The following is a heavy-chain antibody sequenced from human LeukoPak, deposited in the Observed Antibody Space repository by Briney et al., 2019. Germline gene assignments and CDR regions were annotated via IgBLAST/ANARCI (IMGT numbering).Heavy chain of an antibody. CDR3: ASLDSIIDY. V-gene: IGHV4-34*01. CDR1: GGSFSGYY. D-gene: IGHD4-11*01. J-gene: IGHJ4*02. CDR2: INHSGST. Sequence: ETLSLTCAVYGGSFSGYYWSWIRQPPGKGLEWIGEINHSGSTNYNPSLKSRVTISVDTSKNQFSLKLSSVTAADTAVYYCASLDSIIDYWGQGTLVTVSS.